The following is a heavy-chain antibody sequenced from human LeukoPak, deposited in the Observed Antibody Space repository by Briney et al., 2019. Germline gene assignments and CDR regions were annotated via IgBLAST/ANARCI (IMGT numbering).Heavy chain of an antibody. V-gene: IGHV4-39*01. J-gene: IGHJ3*02. CDR3: ARGFRLGLNDAFDI. D-gene: IGHD3-9*01. Sequence: PSETLSLTCTVSGGSISSSGYYWGWIRQPPGKGLEWIGGIYYSGSTYYNPSLKSRVTISVDTSKKQFSLKLSSVTAADTAVYYCARGFRLGLNDAFDIWGQGTMVTVSS. CDR2: IYYSGST. CDR1: GGSISSSGYY.